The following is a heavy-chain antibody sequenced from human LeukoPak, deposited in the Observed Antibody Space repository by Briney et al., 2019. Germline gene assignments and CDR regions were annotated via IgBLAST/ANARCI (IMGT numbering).Heavy chain of an antibody. J-gene: IGHJ6*02. D-gene: IGHD4-17*01. CDR2: STGSGGTT. Sequence: GGSLRLSCAASGFTFSSYWMTWVRQAPGRGLEWVSASTGSGGTTYYADSVMGRFTISRDNSKNTLYLQMNSLRAEDTAVYYCAKLQSDGLRTYYGMDVWGQGTTVTVSS. CDR3: AKLQSDGLRTYYGMDV. V-gene: IGHV3-23*01. CDR1: GFTFSSYW.